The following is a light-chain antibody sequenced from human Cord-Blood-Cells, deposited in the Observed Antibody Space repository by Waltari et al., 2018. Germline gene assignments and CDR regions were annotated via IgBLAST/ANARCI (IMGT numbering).Light chain of an antibody. J-gene: IGKJ2*01. V-gene: IGKV3-15*01. CDR3: QQDNNWPRT. CDR2: GAS. Sequence: EIVMTQSPATLSVSPGERATLSCRASQSVSSNLAWYQQKPGQAPRLLIYGASTRATGIPARFSGSGSGTEFTLTISSLQSEYFAVYYCQQDNNWPRTFGQGTKLEIK. CDR1: QSVSSN.